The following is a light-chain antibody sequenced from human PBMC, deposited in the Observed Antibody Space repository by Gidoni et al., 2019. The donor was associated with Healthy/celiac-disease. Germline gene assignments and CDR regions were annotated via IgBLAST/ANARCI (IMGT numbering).Light chain of an antibody. Sequence: QSALTQPASVSGSPGQSITISCTGTSSDVGGYNYVSWYQQHPGKAPKLMIYEVSNRPSGVSNRFSGSKSCNTASLTISGLQAEDDADYYCSSYTSSSTYVFGTGTKVTVL. CDR1: SSDVGGYNY. CDR2: EVS. CDR3: SSYTSSSTYV. V-gene: IGLV2-14*01. J-gene: IGLJ1*01.